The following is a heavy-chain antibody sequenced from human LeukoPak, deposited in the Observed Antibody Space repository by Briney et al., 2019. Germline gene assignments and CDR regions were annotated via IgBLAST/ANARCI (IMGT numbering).Heavy chain of an antibody. CDR3: ARDLGQTYYYGSGSLD. J-gene: IGHJ4*02. CDR1: GFTFSSYA. CDR2: ISGSGGST. Sequence: PGGSLRLSCAASGFTFSSYAMSWVRQAPGKGLEWVSAISGSGGSTYYADSVKGRFTISRDNSKNTLYLQMNSLRAEDTAVYYCARDLGQTYYYGSGSLDWGQGTLVTVSS. D-gene: IGHD3-10*01. V-gene: IGHV3-23*01.